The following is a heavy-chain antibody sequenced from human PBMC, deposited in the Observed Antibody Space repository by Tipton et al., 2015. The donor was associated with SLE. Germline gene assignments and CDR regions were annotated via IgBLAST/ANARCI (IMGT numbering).Heavy chain of an antibody. Sequence: SLRLSCAASGFTVSSNYMSWVRQAPGKGLEWVSVIYSGGSTYYADSVKGRFTISRDNSKNTLYLQMDSLRVDDSGIYYCARAGVGATTGFDLWGQGTLVTVSS. V-gene: IGHV3-66*01. D-gene: IGHD1-26*01. CDR3: ARAGVGATTGFDL. CDR1: GFTVSSNY. J-gene: IGHJ4*02. CDR2: IYSGGST.